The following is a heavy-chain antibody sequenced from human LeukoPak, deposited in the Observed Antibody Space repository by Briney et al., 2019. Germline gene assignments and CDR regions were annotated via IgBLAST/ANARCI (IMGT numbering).Heavy chain of an antibody. V-gene: IGHV1-18*01. J-gene: IGHJ3*02. Sequence: ASVKVSCKASGYTFTSYGISWVRQAPGQGLEWMGWISAYNGNTNYAQKLQGRVTMTTDTSTSTAYMELRSLRSEDTAVYYCAADGYDFWSGYKNAFDIWGQGTMVTVSS. CDR2: ISAYNGNT. CDR3: AADGYDFWSGYKNAFDI. D-gene: IGHD3-3*01. CDR1: GYTFTSYG.